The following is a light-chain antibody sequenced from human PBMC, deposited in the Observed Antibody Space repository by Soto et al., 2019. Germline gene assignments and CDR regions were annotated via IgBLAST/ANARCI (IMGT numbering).Light chain of an antibody. Sequence: QCALTQPASVSGSPGQSISISCTGTSSDVGGYNYVSWYQQHPGKAPKLMIYDVTNRPSGVSSRFSGSKSGNTASLTISGLQAEDEADYYCSSYSSTSARVFGGGTKLTVL. V-gene: IGLV2-14*01. CDR1: SSDVGGYNY. J-gene: IGLJ3*02. CDR3: SSYSSTSARV. CDR2: DVT.